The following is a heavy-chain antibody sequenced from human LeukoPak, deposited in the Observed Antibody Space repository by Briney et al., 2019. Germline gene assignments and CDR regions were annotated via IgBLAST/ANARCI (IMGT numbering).Heavy chain of an antibody. CDR1: GFTFSNYA. J-gene: IGHJ3*02. CDR2: ISSDGGSA. D-gene: IGHD2-2*01. Sequence: TGGSLRLSCAASGFTFSNYAMHWVSQAPGKGLEYVSVISSDGGSAYYANSVKGRYTISRDNSKNTLYLQMGSLRAEDMAVYFCARSNCSTTSCLFNAFDIWGQGTMVTVSS. CDR3: ARSNCSTTSCLFNAFDI. V-gene: IGHV3-64*01.